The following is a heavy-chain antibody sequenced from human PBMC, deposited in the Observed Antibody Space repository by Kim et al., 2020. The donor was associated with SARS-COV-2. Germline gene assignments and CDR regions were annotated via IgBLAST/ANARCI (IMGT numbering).Heavy chain of an antibody. CDR2: IYYSGST. V-gene: IGHV4-59*01. Sequence: SETLSLTCTVSGGSISSYYWSWIRQPPGKGLEWIGYIYYSGSTNYNPSLKSRVTISVDTSKNQFSLKLSSVTAADTAVYYCARDLDGGNPSAFDLWGRGTLVTVSS. CDR1: GGSISSYY. D-gene: IGHD2-15*01. CDR3: ARDLDGGNPSAFDL. J-gene: IGHJ2*01.